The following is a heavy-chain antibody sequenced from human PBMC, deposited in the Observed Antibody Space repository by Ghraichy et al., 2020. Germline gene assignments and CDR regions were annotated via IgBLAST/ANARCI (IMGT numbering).Heavy chain of an antibody. CDR2: INPNNGDK. CDR3: ARDPLKRTGSAWVATYYFDF. V-gene: IGHV1-2*02. CDR1: GYTFTGYY. Sequence: ASVKVSCKASGYTFTGYYIHWVRQAPGQGLEWLGWINPNNGDKKNAQKFQGRVTVTRDKSISTAIMELSRLRSDDTAVYYCARDPLKRTGSAWVATYYFDFWGQGTLFSVSS. J-gene: IGHJ4*02. D-gene: IGHD2-15*01.